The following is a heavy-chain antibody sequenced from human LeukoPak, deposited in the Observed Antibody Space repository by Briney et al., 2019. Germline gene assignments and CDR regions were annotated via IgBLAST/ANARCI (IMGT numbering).Heavy chain of an antibody. CDR3: ARGPPVVYDVLTGYYRFDY. D-gene: IGHD3-9*01. J-gene: IGHJ4*02. CDR1: GFSFSSNT. CDR2: INDSRST. Sequence: GSLRLSCAASGFSFSSNTMNWVRQPPGKGLEWIGEINDSRSTKYNPSLKSRVTISVDTSKNQFSLKLNSVTAADTAVYYCARGPPVVYDVLTGYYRFDYWGQGTLVTVSS. V-gene: IGHV4-34*01.